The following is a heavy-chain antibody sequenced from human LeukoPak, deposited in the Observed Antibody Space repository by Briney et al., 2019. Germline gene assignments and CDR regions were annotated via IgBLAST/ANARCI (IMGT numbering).Heavy chain of an antibody. CDR3: AREGGYDYSGDDAFDI. Sequence: ESLKISCKGSGFTFSSYWMSWVRQAPGKGLEWIGYIYYSGRTHYNPSLKSPVTISVDTSKNQFSLKLSSVTAADTAVYYCAREGGYDYSGDDAFDIWGQGTMVTVSS. V-gene: IGHV4-59*01. CDR2: IYYSGRT. D-gene: IGHD5-12*01. CDR1: GFTFSSYW. J-gene: IGHJ3*02.